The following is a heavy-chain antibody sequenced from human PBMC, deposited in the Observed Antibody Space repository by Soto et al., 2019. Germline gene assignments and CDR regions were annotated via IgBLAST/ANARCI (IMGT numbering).Heavy chain of an antibody. J-gene: IGHJ4*02. CDR3: AREEMPHFDY. CDR1: GFTVSSNY. CDR2: IYSGGST. V-gene: IGHV3-66*01. Sequence: GGSLRLSCAASGFTVSSNYMSWVRQAPGKGLEWVSVIYSGGSTYHADTVKGRFTISRDNSKNTLYLQMNSLRAEDTAVYYCAREEMPHFDYWGQGTLVTVSS. D-gene: IGHD2-2*01.